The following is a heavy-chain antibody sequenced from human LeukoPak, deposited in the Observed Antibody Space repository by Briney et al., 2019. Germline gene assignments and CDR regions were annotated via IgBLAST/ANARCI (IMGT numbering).Heavy chain of an antibody. Sequence: GGSLRLSCAVSGSTFSSYNMNWVRQAPGKGLEWVSSISSGSSYIYYADSVKGRFTISRDNAKNSLYLQMNSLRAEDTAVYYCARYTGSYRDFWGQGTLVTVSS. CDR3: ARYTGSYRDF. CDR1: GSTFSSYN. CDR2: ISSGSSYI. J-gene: IGHJ4*02. D-gene: IGHD3-16*02. V-gene: IGHV3-21*01.